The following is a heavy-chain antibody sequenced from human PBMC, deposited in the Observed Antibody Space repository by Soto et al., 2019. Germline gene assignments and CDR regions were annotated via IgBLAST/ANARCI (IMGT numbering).Heavy chain of an antibody. CDR3: AKAFRRAVIVLMVYAIRPYYYGVDV. Sequence: PGGSLRLSCASSGFPFSSYAMSWVRQAPGKGLEWVSAISGSGGSTYYADSVKGRFTISRDNSKNTLYLQMNSLRAEDTAVYYCAKAFRRAVIVLMVYAIRPYYYGVDVWGQGTTVTVSS. J-gene: IGHJ6*02. CDR1: GFPFSSYA. CDR2: ISGSGGST. D-gene: IGHD2-8*01. V-gene: IGHV3-23*01.